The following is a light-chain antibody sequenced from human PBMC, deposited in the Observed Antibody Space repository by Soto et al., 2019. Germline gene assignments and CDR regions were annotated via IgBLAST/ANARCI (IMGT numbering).Light chain of an antibody. CDR2: SNN. V-gene: IGLV1-40*01. CDR1: SYNIGATYD. Sequence: QSVLTQPPSVSGAPGQRVTISCTGSSYNIGATYDVHWYQQVPGTAPKLLIYSNNNRPSGVPDRFSGSKSGTSASLAITGLQAEDEADYYCQSYDSSLSGYVFGTGTKLTVL. J-gene: IGLJ1*01. CDR3: QSYDSSLSGYV.